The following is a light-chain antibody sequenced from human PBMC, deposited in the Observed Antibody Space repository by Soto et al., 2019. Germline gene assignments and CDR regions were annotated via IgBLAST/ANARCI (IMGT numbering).Light chain of an antibody. CDR3: AAWDDGLSGLV. CDR1: SSNIGSNY. CDR2: RNN. V-gene: IGLV1-47*01. Sequence: QSVLTQPPSASGTPGQTVTISCSGSSSNIGSNYVYWYQQLPGTAPKLLIYRNNQRPSGVPGGFSGSKSGTSASLAIGGLRSEDEADYYCAAWDDGLSGLVFGGGTKVTVL. J-gene: IGLJ2*01.